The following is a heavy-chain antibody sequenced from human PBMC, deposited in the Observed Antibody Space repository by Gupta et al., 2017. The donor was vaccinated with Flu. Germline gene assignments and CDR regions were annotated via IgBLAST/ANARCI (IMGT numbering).Heavy chain of an antibody. Sequence: GATGDGLVTPGGPLTLSCADSGLTFSNAWLRWVRRAPGKGLEWVGRIRRQTDGGSPDLAAPVKGRFTISRDYSKDMLHLQTNSLKTEVTAVYDCTTGHEPKYYDCNGFYYWGQGNLVTVSS. V-gene: IGHV3-15*01. CDR2: IRRQTDGGSP. D-gene: IGHD3-22*01. CDR1: GLTFSNAW. J-gene: IGHJ4*02. CDR3: TTGHEPKYYDCNGFYY.